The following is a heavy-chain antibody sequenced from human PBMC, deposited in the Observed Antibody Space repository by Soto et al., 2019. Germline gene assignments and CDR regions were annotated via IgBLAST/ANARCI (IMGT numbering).Heavy chain of an antibody. CDR2: ISYDGNSK. J-gene: IGHJ4*02. V-gene: IGHV3-30-3*01. D-gene: IGHD6-19*01. CDR1: GFTFSTYA. Sequence: QVQLVESGGGVVQPGRSLRLSCAASGFTFSTYAIHWVRQTPGKGLEWVAVISYDGNSKYYADSVKGRFTISRDNSKHTVYVELDSLRPDDTAVCYCAREQWQVLTDYWGQGTLVIVSS. CDR3: AREQWQVLTDY.